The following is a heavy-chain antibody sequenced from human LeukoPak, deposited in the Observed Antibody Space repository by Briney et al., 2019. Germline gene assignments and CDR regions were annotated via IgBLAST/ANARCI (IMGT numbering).Heavy chain of an antibody. CDR2: TYYRSKWYN. Sequence: SQTLSLTFAISGDSVSSKSAGWNWIRQSPSRGLEWLGSTYYRSKWYNDFAPSVRNRISINPDTSKNQFSLQLNSVTPEDTAVYYCARRRRILGNIVVVPAAALGRYYFDYWGQGTLVTVSS. CDR1: GDSVSSKSAG. CDR3: ARRRRILGNIVVVPAAALGRYYFDY. V-gene: IGHV6-1*01. D-gene: IGHD2-2*01. J-gene: IGHJ4*02.